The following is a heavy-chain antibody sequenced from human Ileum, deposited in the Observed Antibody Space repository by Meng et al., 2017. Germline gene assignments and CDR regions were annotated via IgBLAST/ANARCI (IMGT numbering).Heavy chain of an antibody. Sequence: SETLSLTCTVSSGSISNSYWSWIRQPAGKGLEWIGRVYSSGITDYNPSLKSRVTLSGDTSKNQFSLKLTSVAAADTAVYYCARGYGSLTREAFDYWGQGTLVTVSS. J-gene: IGHJ4*02. V-gene: IGHV4-4*07. D-gene: IGHD3-10*01. CDR3: ARGYGSLTREAFDY. CDR1: SGSISNSY. CDR2: VYSSGIT.